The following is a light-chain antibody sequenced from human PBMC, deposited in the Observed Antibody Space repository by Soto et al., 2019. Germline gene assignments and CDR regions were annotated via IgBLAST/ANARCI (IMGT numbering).Light chain of an antibody. CDR2: KAS. Sequence: DIQMTQSPSTLSASVGDRVTITCRASQNVNNCLAWYQQKPGKAPKLLIHKASNLESGVPSRFSGSGSGTVFSINISSLQPDDFATYYCQQYNSYWTFGQGTKGEI. V-gene: IGKV1-5*03. CDR1: QNVNNC. J-gene: IGKJ1*01. CDR3: QQYNSYWT.